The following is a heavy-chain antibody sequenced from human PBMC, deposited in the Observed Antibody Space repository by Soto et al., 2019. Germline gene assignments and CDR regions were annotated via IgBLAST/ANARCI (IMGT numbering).Heavy chain of an antibody. CDR2: IYWDDDK. D-gene: IGHD1-1*01. V-gene: IGHV2-5*02. Sequence: QITLKESGPTLVKPTQTLTLTCTFSGFSLSTIAVGVGWIRQPPGKTLECLGIIYWDDDKRYSPSLKTRLTITKGPAKNQVVLTMTHMDPVDTATYYCARSMTGTAGSAFDIWGQGTMVAVSS. CDR3: ARSMTGTAGSAFDI. J-gene: IGHJ3*02. CDR1: GFSLSTIAVG.